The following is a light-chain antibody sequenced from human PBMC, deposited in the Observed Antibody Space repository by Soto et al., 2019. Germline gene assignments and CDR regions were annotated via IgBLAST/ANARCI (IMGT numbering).Light chain of an antibody. CDR1: QSVSSY. J-gene: IGKJ3*01. V-gene: IGKV3-11*01. CDR2: DAS. CDR3: QQRSNWRGFT. Sequence: EIVLTQSPATLSLSPGERATLSCRASQSVSSYLAWYQQQPGQAPRLLIYDASNRATGIPARFSGSGSGTDFTVTISSLEPEDFAVYYCQQRSNWRGFTFGPGTKVDIK.